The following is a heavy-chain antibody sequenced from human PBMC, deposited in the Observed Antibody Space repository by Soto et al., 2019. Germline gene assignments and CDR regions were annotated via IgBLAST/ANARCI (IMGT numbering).Heavy chain of an antibody. J-gene: IGHJ4*02. CDR1: GLTFYNYW. Sequence: EVQLVESGGGVVQPGGSLRLSCAGSGLTFYNYWMQWVRQVPGKGLVWVSRINSDGNTIDYADSVKGRFTISRDNAKNTLYLQMNSLTADDTAVYYCARGANFDYGGQGALVTVSS. CDR2: INSDGNTI. CDR3: ARGANFDY. V-gene: IGHV3-74*01.